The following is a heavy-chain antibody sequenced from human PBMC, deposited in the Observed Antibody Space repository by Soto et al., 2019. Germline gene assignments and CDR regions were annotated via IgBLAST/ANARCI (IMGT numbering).Heavy chain of an antibody. CDR3: AKVNYDSSGPLFP. D-gene: IGHD3-22*01. CDR2: ISYDGSNK. CDR1: GFTFSSYG. J-gene: IGHJ4*02. Sequence: GGSLRLSCAASGFTFSSYGMHWVRQAPGKGLEWVAVISYDGSNKYYADSVKGRFTISRDNSKNTLYLQMNSLRAEDTAVYYCAKVNYDSSGPLFPWGQGTLVTVSS. V-gene: IGHV3-30*18.